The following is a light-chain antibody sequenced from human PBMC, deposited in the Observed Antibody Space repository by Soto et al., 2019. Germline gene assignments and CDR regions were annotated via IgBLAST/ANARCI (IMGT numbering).Light chain of an antibody. V-gene: IGKV3-20*01. CDR3: QQYGNSPLVT. Sequence: EIVLTQSPGTLSLSPGERATLSCRASQSVSSSYLAWYQQKPGQAPSLLIYGTSSRATGIPDRFSGSGSGPDFSLTISRLKPDDFAVYYCQQYGNSPLVTFGQGTRLEIK. CDR1: QSVSSSY. J-gene: IGKJ5*01. CDR2: GTS.